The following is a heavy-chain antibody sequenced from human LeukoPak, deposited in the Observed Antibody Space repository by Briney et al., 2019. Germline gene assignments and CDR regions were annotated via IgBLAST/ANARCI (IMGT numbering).Heavy chain of an antibody. J-gene: IGHJ5*02. Sequence: PSETLSLTCSVSGGSMSSSSYYWSWIRLPPGKGLEWIGSMYYRGSTFYNPSLKSRVTISIDTSKNQFSLKLSSVTAADTAVYYCARVMVGMSGRLGITIFGVVGRHNWFDPWGQGTLVTVSS. V-gene: IGHV4-39*07. D-gene: IGHD3-3*01. CDR1: GGSMSSSSYY. CDR3: ARVMVGMSGRLGITIFGVVGRHNWFDP. CDR2: MYYRGST.